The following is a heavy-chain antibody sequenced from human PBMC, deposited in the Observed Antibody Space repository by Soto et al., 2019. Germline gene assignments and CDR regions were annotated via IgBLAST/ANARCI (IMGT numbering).Heavy chain of an antibody. CDR1: GYSFTSYW. D-gene: IGHD5-12*01. CDR3: AARGYSGYEADY. CDR2: IDPSDSYT. Sequence: GESLKISCKGSGYSFTSYWISWVRQMPGKGLEWMGRIDPSDSYTNYSPSFQGHVTISADKSISTAYLQWSSLKASDTAMYYCAARGYSGYEADYWGQVTLVTVSS. J-gene: IGHJ4*02. V-gene: IGHV5-10-1*01.